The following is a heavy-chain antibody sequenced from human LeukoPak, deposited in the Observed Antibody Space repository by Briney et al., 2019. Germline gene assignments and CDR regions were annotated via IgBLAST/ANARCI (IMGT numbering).Heavy chain of an antibody. CDR3: ARGYSSSWNYLDY. CDR1: GGSISGFY. D-gene: IGHD6-13*01. Sequence: SETLSLTCTVSGGSISGFYWSWIRQPPGKGLEWIGYVFDSGSTNYNPSLKSRVTISVDTSKKQSSLKVSSVTAADTAVYYCARGYSSSWNYLDYWGQGTLVTVSS. J-gene: IGHJ4*02. V-gene: IGHV4-59*01. CDR2: VFDSGST.